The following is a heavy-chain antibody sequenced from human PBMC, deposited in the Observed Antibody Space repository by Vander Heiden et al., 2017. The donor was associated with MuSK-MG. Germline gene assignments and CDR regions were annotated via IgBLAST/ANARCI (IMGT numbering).Heavy chain of an antibody. CDR1: GGSISSYY. D-gene: IGHD3-9*01. J-gene: IGHJ2*01. CDR2: IYYSGST. CDR3: ARVSQEKLRYFDWLNWYFDL. Sequence: QVQLQESGPGLVKPSETLSLTCTVSGGSISSYYWSWIRQPPGKGLEWIGYIYYSGSTNYNPSLKSRVTISVDTSKNQFSLKLSSVTAADTAVYYCARVSQEKLRYFDWLNWYFDLWGRGTLVTVSS. V-gene: IGHV4-59*01.